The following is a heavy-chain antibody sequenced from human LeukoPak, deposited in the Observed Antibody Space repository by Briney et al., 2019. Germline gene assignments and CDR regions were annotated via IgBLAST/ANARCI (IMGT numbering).Heavy chain of an antibody. CDR2: IIPIFGTA. CDR3: ARETGPWIQLWFFDKHAFDI. D-gene: IGHD5-18*01. J-gene: IGHJ3*02. V-gene: IGHV1-69*05. CDR1: GGTFSSYA. Sequence: ASVKVPYKASGGTFSSYAISWVRQAPGQGLEWMGRIIPIFGTANYAQKFQGRVTITTDESTSTAYMELSSLRSEDTAVYYCARETGPWIQLWFFDKHAFDIWGQGTMVTVSS.